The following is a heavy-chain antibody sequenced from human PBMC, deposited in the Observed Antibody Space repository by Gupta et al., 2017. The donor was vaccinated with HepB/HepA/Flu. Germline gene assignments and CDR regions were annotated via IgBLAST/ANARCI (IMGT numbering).Heavy chain of an antibody. J-gene: IGHJ5*02. CDR1: QDTVPSHY. Sequence: QVPLVQSGPEVKPPGASVKLSCNASQDTVPSHYIHLVRQAPGQGLEWLGVINPIGDGTNYEQKFRGRVTLTRDTSTSSFYMEFTSLGSEDTAVYYCARGRVPTTKSGWLDPWGQGTLVTVSS. V-gene: IGHV1-46*01. CDR3: ARGRVPTTKSGWLDP. CDR2: INPIGDGT. D-gene: IGHD1-26*01.